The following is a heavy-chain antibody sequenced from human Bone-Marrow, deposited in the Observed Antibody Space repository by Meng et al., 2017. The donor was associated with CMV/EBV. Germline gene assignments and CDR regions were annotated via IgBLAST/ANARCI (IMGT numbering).Heavy chain of an antibody. Sequence: GESLKISCAASGFTFSSYSMNWVRQAPGKGLEWVSSISSSSSYIYYADSVKGRFTISRDNAKNSLYLQMNSLRAEDTAVYYGARPTSSDYGGNSYSWDYWGQGTLVTVSS. J-gene: IGHJ4*02. CDR3: ARPTSSDYGGNSYSWDY. D-gene: IGHD4-23*01. CDR2: ISSSSSYI. CDR1: GFTFSSYS. V-gene: IGHV3-21*01.